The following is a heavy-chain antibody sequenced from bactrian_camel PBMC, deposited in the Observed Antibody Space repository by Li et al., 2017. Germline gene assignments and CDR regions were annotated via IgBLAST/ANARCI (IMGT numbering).Heavy chain of an antibody. Sequence: QVQLVESGGGSVQDGGSLRLSCEVTEKAYATGCMAWFRQAPGKEREAIATSGWGTWYSDSVKGRFTISQANARNTYLQMNSLKPGDTGMYYCAAGLRVGGGSPHCQFDDWGQGTQVTVS. D-gene: IGHD2*01. CDR3: AAGLRVGGGSPHCQFDD. CDR1: EKAYATGC. V-gene: IGHV3S53*01. CDR2: SGWGT. J-gene: IGHJ4*01.